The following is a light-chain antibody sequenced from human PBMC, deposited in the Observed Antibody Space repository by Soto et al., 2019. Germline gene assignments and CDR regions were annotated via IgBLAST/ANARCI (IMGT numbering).Light chain of an antibody. Sequence: DIQMTQSPPTLSASVGDRVTISCRASRIIGNWLAWYQQKPGKAPKLLIYGASNLESGVPSRFSGSGSGTEFTLTISGLQPDDFATYYCQQYNTYSFGQGTHVEIK. CDR2: GAS. CDR3: QQYNTYS. CDR1: RIIGNW. J-gene: IGKJ2*01. V-gene: IGKV1-5*03.